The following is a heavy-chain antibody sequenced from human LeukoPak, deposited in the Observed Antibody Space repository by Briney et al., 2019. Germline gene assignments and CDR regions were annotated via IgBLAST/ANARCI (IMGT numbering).Heavy chain of an antibody. D-gene: IGHD1-1*01. CDR3: ARVGRGTLDY. CDR2: IYYSGST. J-gene: IGHJ4*02. V-gene: IGHV4-59*02. Sequence: PSEALSLTCTVSGGSVSSYYWSWIRQPPGKGLEWIGYIYYSGSTNYNPSLKSRVTISVDKSKNQFSLTLTPVTAADTAVYYCARVGRGTLDYWGQGTLVTVSS. CDR1: GGSVSSYY.